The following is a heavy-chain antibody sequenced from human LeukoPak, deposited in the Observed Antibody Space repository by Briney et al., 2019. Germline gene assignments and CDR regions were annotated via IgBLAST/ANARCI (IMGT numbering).Heavy chain of an antibody. CDR3: ARDPEKGELLDP. CDR2: ISSSGSTI. V-gene: IGHV3-11*04. CDR1: GFTFSDYY. D-gene: IGHD1-26*01. J-gene: IGHJ5*02. Sequence: GGSLRLSCAASGFTFSDYYMSWIRQAPGKGLEGVSYISSSGSTIYYADSVKGRFTISRDNAKNSLYLQMNSLRAEDTAVYYCARDPEKGELLDPWGQGTLVTVSS.